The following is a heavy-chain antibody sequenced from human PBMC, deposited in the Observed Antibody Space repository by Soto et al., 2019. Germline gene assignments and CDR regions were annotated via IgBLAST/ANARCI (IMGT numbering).Heavy chain of an antibody. CDR3: ARDESAGSSIRY. J-gene: IGHJ4*02. D-gene: IGHD6-13*01. CDR1: GFTFSSYA. V-gene: IGHV3-23*01. CDR2: ISGGGGST. Sequence: GGSLRLSCAASGFTFSSYAMSWVRQAPGKGLEWVSGISGGGGSTYFADSVKGRFTISRDNSKNTLYLQMNSLRAEDTAVYFCARDESAGSSIRYWGQGTLVTVSS.